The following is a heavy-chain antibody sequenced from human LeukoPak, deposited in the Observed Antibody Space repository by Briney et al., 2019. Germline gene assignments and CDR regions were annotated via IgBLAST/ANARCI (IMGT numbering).Heavy chain of an antibody. CDR2: ISAYNGNT. CDR3: ARVFGGGSYYLNYFDY. D-gene: IGHD1-26*01. Sequence: ASVKVSCKASGYTFTSYGISWVRQAPGQGLEWMGWISAYNGNTNYAQKLQGRVTMTTDTSTSTAYMELRSLRSDDTAVYYCARVFGGGSYYLNYFDYWGQGTLVTVSP. V-gene: IGHV1-18*01. J-gene: IGHJ4*02. CDR1: GYTFTSYG.